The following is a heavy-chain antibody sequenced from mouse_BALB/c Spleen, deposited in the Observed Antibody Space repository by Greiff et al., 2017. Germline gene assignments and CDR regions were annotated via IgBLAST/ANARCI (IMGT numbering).Heavy chain of an antibody. CDR1: GFTFSSFG. CDR2: ISSGSSTI. CDR3: ARKGNYDAMDY. J-gene: IGHJ4*01. Sequence: EVQGVESGGGLVQPGGSRKLSCAASGFTFSSFGMHWVRQAPEKGLEWVAYISSGSSTIYYADTVKGRFTISRDNPKNTLFLQMTSLRSEDTAMYYCARKGNYDAMDYWGQGTSVTVSS. V-gene: IGHV5-17*02. D-gene: IGHD2-1*01.